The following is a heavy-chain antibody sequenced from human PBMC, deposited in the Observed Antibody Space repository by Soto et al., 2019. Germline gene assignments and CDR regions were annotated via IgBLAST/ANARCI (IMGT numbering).Heavy chain of an antibody. V-gene: IGHV5-51*01. CDR2: IYPGDSDT. D-gene: IGHD5-12*01. CDR3: ARLGDIVATIFSGMDV. Sequence: PGESLKISCKGSGYSFTSYWIGWVRQMPGKGLEWMGIIYPGDSDTRYSPSFQGQVTISADKSISTAYLQWSSLKASDTAMYYCARLGDIVATIFSGMDVWGQGTTVTVSS. J-gene: IGHJ6*02. CDR1: GYSFTSYW.